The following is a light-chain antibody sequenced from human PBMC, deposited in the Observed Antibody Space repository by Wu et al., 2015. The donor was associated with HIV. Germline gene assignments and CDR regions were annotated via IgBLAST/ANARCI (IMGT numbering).Light chain of an antibody. Sequence: ETVLMQSPATLSLSPGERATFSCRASQGVSANFAWYQQKPGQAPRLLIYGAFTRATGIPARFSGSGSGTEFTLTISSLQSEDFAIYYCQQYHNWPQTFGQGTKVEIK. J-gene: IGKJ1*01. CDR1: QGVSAN. V-gene: IGKV3-15*01. CDR2: GAF. CDR3: QQYHNWPQT.